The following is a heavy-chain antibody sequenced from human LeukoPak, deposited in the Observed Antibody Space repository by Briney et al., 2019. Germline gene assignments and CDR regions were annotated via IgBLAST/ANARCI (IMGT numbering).Heavy chain of an antibody. CDR1: GFTFSSYA. J-gene: IGHJ6*02. D-gene: IGHD2-2*01. Sequence: GRSLRLSCAASGFTFSSYAMHWVRQAPGKGLEWVAVIPYDGSNKYYADSVKGRFTISRDNSKNTLYLQMNSLRAEDTAVYYCARDSDIVVVPAANKAYGMDVWGQGTTVTVSS. V-gene: IGHV3-30-3*01. CDR3: ARDSDIVVVPAANKAYGMDV. CDR2: IPYDGSNK.